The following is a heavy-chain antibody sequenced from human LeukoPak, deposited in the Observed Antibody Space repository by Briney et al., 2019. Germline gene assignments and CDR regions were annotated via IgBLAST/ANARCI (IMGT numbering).Heavy chain of an antibody. V-gene: IGHV7-4-1*02. D-gene: IGHD6-19*01. Sequence: ASVKVSCKASGYTFTSYAMNWVRQAPGQGLEWMEWINTNTGSPTYAQGFTGRFVFSSDTSVSTAYLQISSLKTEDTAVYYCARVWITSGSSGWYGTDYWGQGTLVTVSS. CDR3: ARVWITSGSSGWYGTDY. J-gene: IGHJ4*02. CDR1: GYTFTSYA. CDR2: INTNTGSP.